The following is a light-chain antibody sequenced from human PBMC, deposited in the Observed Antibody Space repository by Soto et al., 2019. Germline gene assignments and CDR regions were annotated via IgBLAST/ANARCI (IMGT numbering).Light chain of an antibody. CDR1: QSVSDN. CDR2: GAS. V-gene: IGKV3-15*01. J-gene: IGKJ2*01. CDR3: QQSNNWPYT. Sequence: VKTQSPATLSVSPGERVTLSYRASQSVSDNLAWYQQKPGQAPSLLIYGASTRATTIPGRFSGSGSGTEFTLTVSSLQSEDFAVYYCQQSNNWPYTFGQGTKLDIK.